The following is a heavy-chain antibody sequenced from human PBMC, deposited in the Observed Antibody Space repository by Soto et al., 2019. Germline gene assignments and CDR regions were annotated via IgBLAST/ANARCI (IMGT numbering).Heavy chain of an antibody. CDR1: GFTFGNFW. Sequence: VQLVESGGGLVQTGGSLRLSCAASGFTFGNFWMHWVRQAPGKGLVWVSRINSDGSTSYADFVKGRLTISRDNAKNTVYLQMNSLRAEDTAVYYCARGLYREYGHDSWGQGALVTVSS. D-gene: IGHD3-10*01. CDR3: ARGLYREYGHDS. V-gene: IGHV3-74*01. CDR2: INSDGST. J-gene: IGHJ5*01.